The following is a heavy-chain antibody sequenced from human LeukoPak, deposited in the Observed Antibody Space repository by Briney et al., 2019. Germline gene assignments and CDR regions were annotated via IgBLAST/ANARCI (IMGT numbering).Heavy chain of an antibody. CDR2: ISGSGDST. CDR3: AKGSSGAYYFDY. Sequence: GGSLRLSCTASGFTFSGFWMYWVRQAPGKGLEWVSAISGSGDSTYYADSVKGRFTISRDNFKSTLYLQMNSLRAEDTAVYYCAKGSSGAYYFDYWGQGTLVTVSS. J-gene: IGHJ4*02. D-gene: IGHD6-19*01. CDR1: GFTFSGFW. V-gene: IGHV3-23*01.